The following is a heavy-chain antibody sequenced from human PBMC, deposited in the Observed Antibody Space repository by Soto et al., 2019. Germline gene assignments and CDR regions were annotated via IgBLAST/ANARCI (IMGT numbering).Heavy chain of an antibody. J-gene: IGHJ6*02. V-gene: IGHV5-51*01. CDR1: GYSFTSYW. Sequence: GESLKISCKGSGYSFTSYWIGWVRQMPGKGLEWMGIIYPGDSDTRYSPSFQGQVTISADKSISTAYLQWSSLKASDTAMYYCARSKLYGSGSYYNVGYYYYGMDVWGQGTTVTASS. D-gene: IGHD3-10*01. CDR3: ARSKLYGSGSYYNVGYYYYGMDV. CDR2: IYPGDSDT.